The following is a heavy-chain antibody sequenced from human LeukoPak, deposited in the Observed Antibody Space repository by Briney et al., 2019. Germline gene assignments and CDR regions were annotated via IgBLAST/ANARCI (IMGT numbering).Heavy chain of an antibody. CDR1: GYSFTSYW. J-gene: IGHJ6*02. D-gene: IGHD3-22*01. Sequence: GESLKISCKGSGYSFTSYWIGWVRPMPGKGLEWMGIIYPGDSDTRYSPSFQGQVTISADKSISTAYLQWSSLKASDTAMYYCARLGYDSSGYLAPEYYGMDVWGQGTTVTVSS. CDR3: ARLGYDSSGYLAPEYYGMDV. CDR2: IYPGDSDT. V-gene: IGHV5-51*01.